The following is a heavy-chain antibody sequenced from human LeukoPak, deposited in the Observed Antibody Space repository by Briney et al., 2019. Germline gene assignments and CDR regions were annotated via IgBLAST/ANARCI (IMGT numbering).Heavy chain of an antibody. CDR2: MHHSGSA. J-gene: IGHJ4*02. Sequence: PSETLSLTRIVSGGSISSSNYYWSWIRQSPGTGLEWIGEMHHSGSADYNPSLKSRVTLSMDTSTGQFSLNLTSVTAADTAVYYCARMGYNIILTAYRPLDYWGQGLLVTVSS. V-gene: IGHV4-61*05. CDR3: ARMGYNIILTAYRPLDY. CDR1: GGSISSSNYY. D-gene: IGHD3-9*01.